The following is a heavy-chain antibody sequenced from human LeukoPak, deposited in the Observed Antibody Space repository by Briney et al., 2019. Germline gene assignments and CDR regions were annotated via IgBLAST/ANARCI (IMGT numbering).Heavy chain of an antibody. CDR2: INHSGST. CDR3: ASDIVVVPAAMGSYYYYGMDV. J-gene: IGHJ6*02. CDR1: GGSFSGYY. V-gene: IGHV4-34*01. Sequence: PSETLSLTCAVYGGSFSGYYWSWIRQPPGKGLEWIGEINHSGSTNYNQSLKSRVSISVDTSKNQFSLKLSSVTAADTAVYYCASDIVVVPAAMGSYYYYGMDVWGQGTTVSVSS. D-gene: IGHD2-2*01.